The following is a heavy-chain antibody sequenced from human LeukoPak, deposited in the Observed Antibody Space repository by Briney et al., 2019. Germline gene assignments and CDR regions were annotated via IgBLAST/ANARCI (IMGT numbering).Heavy chain of an antibody. CDR3: AGTMIVEGKYYFDY. D-gene: IGHD3-22*01. V-gene: IGHV4-4*07. CDR1: GGSVSSYY. Sequence: SETLSLTCTVSGGSVSSYYWSWIRQPAGKGLEWIGRIYTSGSTNYNPSLKSRVTMSVDTSKNQFSLKLSSVTAADTAVYYCAGTMIVEGKYYFDYWGQGTLVTVSS. CDR2: IYTSGST. J-gene: IGHJ4*02.